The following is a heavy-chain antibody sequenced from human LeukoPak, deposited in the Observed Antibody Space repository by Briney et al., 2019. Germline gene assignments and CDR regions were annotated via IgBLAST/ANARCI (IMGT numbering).Heavy chain of an antibody. CDR3: AKGEYYDILTGYYPFDY. Sequence: GGSLRLSCAASGFTFSSYSMNWVRQAPGRGLEWVSSISSSSSYIYYADSVKGRFTISRDNAKNSLYLQMNSLRAEDTAVYYCAKGEYYDILTGYYPFDYWGQGTLVTVSS. V-gene: IGHV3-21*01. CDR1: GFTFSSYS. J-gene: IGHJ4*02. D-gene: IGHD3-9*01. CDR2: ISSSSSYI.